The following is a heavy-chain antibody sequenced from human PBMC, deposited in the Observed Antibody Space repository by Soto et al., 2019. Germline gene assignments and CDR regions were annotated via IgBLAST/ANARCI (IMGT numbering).Heavy chain of an antibody. Sequence: ASVKVSCKASGGTFSSYAISWVRQAPGQGLEWMGGIIPIFGTANYAQKFQGRVTITADESTSTAYMELSSLRSEDTAVYYCARSPNARYCSGGSCYPDYWGQGTLVTVSS. V-gene: IGHV1-69*13. J-gene: IGHJ4*02. CDR2: IIPIFGTA. CDR1: GGTFSSYA. CDR3: ARSPNARYCSGGSCYPDY. D-gene: IGHD2-15*01.